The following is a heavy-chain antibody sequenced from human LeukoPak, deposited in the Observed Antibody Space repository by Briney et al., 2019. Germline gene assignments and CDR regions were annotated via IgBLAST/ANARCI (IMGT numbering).Heavy chain of an antibody. CDR2: ISYDGYSE. V-gene: IGHV3-30-3*01. Sequence: PGGALRLSRVACRFTFRSYAMHWVRPAPGKGVEGVAVISYDGYSEYYADSVKGRFTISRDTSKNTLYLQMDSLRAEDTAVYYCQMNSNPSGNYSYYAMDVWGQGTTVTVSS. CDR3: QMNSNPSGNYSYYAMDV. D-gene: IGHD1-26*01. CDR1: RFTFRSYA. J-gene: IGHJ6*02.